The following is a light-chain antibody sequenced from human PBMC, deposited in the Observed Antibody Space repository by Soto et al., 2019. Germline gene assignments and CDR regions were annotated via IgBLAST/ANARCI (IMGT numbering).Light chain of an antibody. J-gene: IGKJ4*01. CDR2: DAS. CDR1: QSINYN. Sequence: EIVLTQSPDTLSLSPGERATLSCRASQSINYNLAWYQQQPGQAPRLLIYDASKRATGIPARFSGSGSGTDFTLTISRLEPEDIAVYYCQQRDTWPPTFGGGTKVEIK. V-gene: IGKV3-11*01. CDR3: QQRDTWPPT.